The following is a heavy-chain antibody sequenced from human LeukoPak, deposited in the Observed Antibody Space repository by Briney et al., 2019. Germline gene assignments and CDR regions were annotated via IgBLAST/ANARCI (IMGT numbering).Heavy chain of an antibody. Sequence: GESLKISCKGSGYSFTSYWIGWVRQMPGKGLEWMGIIYPGDSDTRYSPSFQGQVTISADKSISTAYLQWSSLKASDTAMYYCARTPHTYYYGSGSYAAFDIWGQGTMVTVSS. CDR1: GYSFTSYW. J-gene: IGHJ3*02. CDR3: ARTPHTYYYGSGSYAAFDI. V-gene: IGHV5-51*01. CDR2: IYPGDSDT. D-gene: IGHD3-10*01.